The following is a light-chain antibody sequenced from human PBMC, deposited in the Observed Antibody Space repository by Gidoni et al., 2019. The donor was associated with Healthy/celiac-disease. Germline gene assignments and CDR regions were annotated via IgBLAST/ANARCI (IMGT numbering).Light chain of an antibody. V-gene: IGKV3-20*01. CDR2: GAS. Sequence: DIVLTQSPGTLSLSPGERATLSCRASQSVSSSYLAWYQQKPGQAPRLLIYGASSRATGLPDRISGRGSGTDFTLTISILEPEVFAVYYCQQYGSSPWTFGQGTKVEIK. CDR3: QQYGSSPWT. J-gene: IGKJ1*01. CDR1: QSVSSSY.